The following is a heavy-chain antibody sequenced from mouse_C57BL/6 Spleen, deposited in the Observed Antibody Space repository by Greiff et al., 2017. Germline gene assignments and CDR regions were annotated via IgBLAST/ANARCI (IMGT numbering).Heavy chain of an antibody. CDR1: GFTFSSYT. CDR2: ISGGGGNT. CDR3: ARQGVTTGGYFDY. D-gene: IGHD2-2*01. V-gene: IGHV5-9*01. J-gene: IGHJ2*01. Sequence: EVQRVESGGGLVKPGGSLKLSCAASGFTFSSYTMSWVRQTPEKRLEWVATISGGGGNTYYPDSVKGRFTISRDNAKNTLYLQMSSLRSEDTALYYCARQGVTTGGYFDYWGQGTTLTVSS.